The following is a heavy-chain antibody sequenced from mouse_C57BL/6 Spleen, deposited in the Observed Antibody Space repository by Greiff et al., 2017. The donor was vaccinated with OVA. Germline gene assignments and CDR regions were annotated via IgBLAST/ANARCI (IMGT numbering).Heavy chain of an antibody. Sequence: QVQLQQSDAELVKPGASVKISCKASGYTFTDHTIHWMKQRPEQGLEWIGHIYPRDGSTKYNEKFKGKATLTADKSSSTAYMQLNSLTSKDSAIYFCAGNYGSTWYFDVWNAGAAVTVSS. CDR3: AGNYGSTWYFDV. V-gene: IGHV1-78*01. CDR1: GYTFTDHT. CDR2: IYPRDGST. J-gene: IGHJ1*01. D-gene: IGHD1-1*01.